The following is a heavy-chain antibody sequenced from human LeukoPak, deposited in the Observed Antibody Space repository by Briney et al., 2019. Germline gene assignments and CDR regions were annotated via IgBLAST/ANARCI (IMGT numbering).Heavy chain of an antibody. V-gene: IGHV1-69*05. D-gene: IGHD5-18*01. CDR2: IIPIFGTA. Sequence: GSSVKVSHKASGGTFSSYAISWVRQAPGQGLEWTGRIIPIFGTANYAQKFQGRVTITTDESTSTAYMELSSLRSEDTAVYYCARTRGYSYGQDYWGQGTLVTVSS. CDR1: GGTFSSYA. CDR3: ARTRGYSYGQDY. J-gene: IGHJ4*02.